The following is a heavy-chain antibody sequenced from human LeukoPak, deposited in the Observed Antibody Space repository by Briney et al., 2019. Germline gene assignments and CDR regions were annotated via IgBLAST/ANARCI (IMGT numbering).Heavy chain of an antibody. Sequence: GASVKVSCKASGYTFTSYDINWVRQATGQGLEWMGWMNPNSGNTGYAQKFQGRVTMTRNTSISTAYMELSSLRSEDTAVYYCARGNTGRITIFGVYNWFDPWGQGTLVTVSS. J-gene: IGHJ5*02. CDR3: ARGNTGRITIFGVYNWFDP. CDR1: GYTFTSYD. CDR2: MNPNSGNT. V-gene: IGHV1-8*01. D-gene: IGHD3-3*01.